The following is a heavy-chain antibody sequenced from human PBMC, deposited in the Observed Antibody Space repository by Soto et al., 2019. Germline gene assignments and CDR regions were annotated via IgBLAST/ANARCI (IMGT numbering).Heavy chain of an antibody. D-gene: IGHD2-8*02. J-gene: IGHJ6*02. Sequence: QVQLQESGPGLVKPSETLSLTCTVSGGSISSYYWSWIRQPPGKGLEWIGYIYYSGSTNYNPSRKSRVTISVDTSKNQFSLKLSTVTAADTAGYYCASHSYCQAVWGQGDTVTDSS. CDR2: IYYSGST. V-gene: IGHV4-59*01. CDR1: GGSISSYY. CDR3: ASHSYCQAV.